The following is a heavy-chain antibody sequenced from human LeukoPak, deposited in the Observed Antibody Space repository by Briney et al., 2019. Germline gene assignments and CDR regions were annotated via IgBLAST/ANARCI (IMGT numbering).Heavy chain of an antibody. J-gene: IGHJ4*02. Sequence: SETLSLTCAVSGYSISSGYYWGWIRQPPGKGLEWIGGIYHSGSTYYNPSPKSRVTISVDTSKNQFSLKLSSVTAADTAVYYCARVRCSGGSCYATGAYYFDYWGQGTLVTVSS. CDR1: GYSISSGYY. CDR3: ARVRCSGGSCYATGAYYFDY. CDR2: IYHSGST. D-gene: IGHD2-15*01. V-gene: IGHV4-38-2*01.